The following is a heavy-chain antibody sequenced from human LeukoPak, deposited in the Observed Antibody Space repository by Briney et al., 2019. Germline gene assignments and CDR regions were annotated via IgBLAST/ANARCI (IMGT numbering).Heavy chain of an antibody. D-gene: IGHD4-11*01. CDR2: INPNSGGT. CDR3: AREGYSEGGAFDI. J-gene: IGHJ3*02. Sequence: ASVKVSCKASGYTFTGYYMHWVRQAPGQGLEWMGWINPNSGGTNYAQKFQGRVTMTRDTSISTAYMELSRLRSDDTAVYYCAREGYSEGGAFDIWGQGTMVTVSS. CDR1: GYTFTGYY. V-gene: IGHV1-2*02.